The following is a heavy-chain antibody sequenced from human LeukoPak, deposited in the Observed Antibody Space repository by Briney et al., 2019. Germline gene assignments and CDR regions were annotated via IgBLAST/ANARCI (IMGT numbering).Heavy chain of an antibody. V-gene: IGHV3-23*01. J-gene: IGHJ4*02. CDR3: AKFKGGWYYYDSSGYDNYYLDY. Sequence: GGSLRLSCAASGFTFSSYGMSWVRQAPGKGLEWVSAISGSGGSTYYADSVKGRFTISRDNSKNTLYLQMNSLRAEDTAVYYCAKFKGGWYYYDSSGYDNYYLDYWGQGTLVTVSS. CDR2: ISGSGGST. D-gene: IGHD3-22*01. CDR1: GFTFSSYG.